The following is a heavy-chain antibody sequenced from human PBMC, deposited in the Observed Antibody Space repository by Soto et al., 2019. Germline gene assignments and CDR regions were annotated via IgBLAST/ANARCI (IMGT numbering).Heavy chain of an antibody. D-gene: IGHD6-19*01. CDR2: INPSGGST. CDR1: GYTFTSYY. J-gene: IGHJ5*02. CDR3: VSIAVAEGFDP. V-gene: IGHV1-46*01. Sequence: GASVKVSCKASGYTFTSYYMHWVRQAPGQGLEWMGIINPSGGSTSYAQKFQGRVTMTRDTSTSTVYMELSSLRSEDTAVYYCVSIAVAEGFDPWGQGTLVTVSS.